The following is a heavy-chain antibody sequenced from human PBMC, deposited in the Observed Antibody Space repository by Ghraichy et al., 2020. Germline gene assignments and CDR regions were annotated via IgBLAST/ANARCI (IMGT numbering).Heavy chain of an antibody. Sequence: GGSLRLSCAASGFTFSSYAMSWVRQAPGKGLEWVSALSGSGGSTYYADSVRGRFTISRDNSKNTLYLQMNSLRAEDTAVYYCAKGITWGVLEWLPTFWGQGTLVTVSS. CDR3: AKGITWGVLEWLPTF. V-gene: IGHV3-23*01. J-gene: IGHJ4*02. D-gene: IGHD3-3*01. CDR2: LSGSGGST. CDR1: GFTFSSYA.